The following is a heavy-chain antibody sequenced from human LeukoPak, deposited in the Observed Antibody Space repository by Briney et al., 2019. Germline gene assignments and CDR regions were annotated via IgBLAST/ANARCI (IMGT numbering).Heavy chain of an antibody. V-gene: IGHV6-1*01. Sequence: SQTLSLTCDISGDSVSSSSAAWNWIRPSPSRGLEWLGRTYFRFEWHTNYAVSVKSLMTINADPSKNQFSLLLHSVTPDDTAVYYCARGPGPASTNWFDPWGQGTLVTVSP. CDR2: TYFRFEWHT. CDR3: ARGPGPASTNWFDP. CDR1: GDSVSSSSAA. D-gene: IGHD1-14*01. J-gene: IGHJ5*02.